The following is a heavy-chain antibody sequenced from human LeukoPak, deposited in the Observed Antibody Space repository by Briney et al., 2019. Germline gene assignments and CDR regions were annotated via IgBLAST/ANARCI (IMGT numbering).Heavy chain of an antibody. Sequence: PGGSLRLSCAASGFTFSSYSMNWVRQAPGKGLEWVSSISSSSSYIYYADSVKGRFTISRDNAKNSLYLQMNSLRAEDTAVYYCASSGVTTVTYYYYGMDVWGKGTTVTVSS. V-gene: IGHV3-21*01. J-gene: IGHJ6*04. CDR1: GFTFSSYS. D-gene: IGHD4-17*01. CDR2: ISSSSSYI. CDR3: ASSGVTTVTYYYYGMDV.